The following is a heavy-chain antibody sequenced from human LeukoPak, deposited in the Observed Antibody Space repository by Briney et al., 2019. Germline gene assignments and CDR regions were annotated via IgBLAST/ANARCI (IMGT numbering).Heavy chain of an antibody. CDR2: IDPEDGEI. J-gene: IGHJ4*02. V-gene: IGHV1-24*01. Sequence: GASVKVSCKVSGYALTDLSMHWVRQTPEKGLEWMGGIDPEDGEITYAQKFQGRVTMTEDTSTDTAYMEFSSRTSEDTAVYFCTSRLLILFWTNDFWGQGTPVTVSS. D-gene: IGHD1-1*01. CDR1: GYALTDLS. CDR3: TSRLLILFWTNDF.